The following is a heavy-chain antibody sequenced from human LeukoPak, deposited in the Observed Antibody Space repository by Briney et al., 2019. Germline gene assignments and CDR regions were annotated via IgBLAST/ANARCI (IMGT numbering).Heavy chain of an antibody. Sequence: SETLSLTCTVSGGSISSYYWSWIRQPPGKGLEWIGYIYYSGSTNYNPSLKSRVTISVDTSKNQFSLKLSSVTAADTAVYYCAREVGYSSGWFIDYWGQGTLVTVSS. J-gene: IGHJ4*02. CDR1: GGSISSYY. V-gene: IGHV4-59*12. CDR2: IYYSGST. D-gene: IGHD6-19*01. CDR3: AREVGYSSGWFIDY.